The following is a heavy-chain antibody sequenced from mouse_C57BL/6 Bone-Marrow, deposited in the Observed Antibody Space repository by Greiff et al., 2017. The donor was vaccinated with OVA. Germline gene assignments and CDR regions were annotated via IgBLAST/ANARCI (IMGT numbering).Heavy chain of an antibody. CDR3: ARKKATVRYFDV. Sequence: VKLQQPGAELVKPGASVKMSCKASGYTFTSYWITWVKQRPGQGLEWIGDIYPGSGSTNYNEKFKSKATLTVDTSSSTAYMQLSSLTSEDSAVYYCARKKATVRYFDVWGTGTTVTVSS. V-gene: IGHV1-55*01. CDR1: GYTFTSYW. CDR2: IYPGSGST. J-gene: IGHJ1*03. D-gene: IGHD1-1*01.